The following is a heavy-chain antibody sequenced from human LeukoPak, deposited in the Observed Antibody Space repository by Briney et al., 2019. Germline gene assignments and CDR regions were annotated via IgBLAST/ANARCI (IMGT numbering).Heavy chain of an antibody. V-gene: IGHV3-13*01. Sequence: PGGSLRLSCSASGFSFRNYDMHWVRQPTGKGLGWVSAVGTGGDTYYAGSVKGRFTVVRENAKNTLYLQMTSMRAGDTAMYYCARRXXAAGIDXXDIWGQGTXVTV. CDR1: GFSFRNYD. CDR3: ARRXXAAGIDXXDI. D-gene: IGHD6-13*01. CDR2: VGTGGDT. J-gene: IGHJ3*02.